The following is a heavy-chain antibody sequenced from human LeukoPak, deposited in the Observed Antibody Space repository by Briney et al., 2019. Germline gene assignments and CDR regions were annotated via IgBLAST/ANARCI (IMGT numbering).Heavy chain of an antibody. CDR3: ARHGRDGYNY. D-gene: IGHD5-24*01. J-gene: IGHJ4*02. CDR2: IYTSGST. Sequence: SETLSLTCTVSGGSISSYYWTWIRQPPGKGLEWIGYIYTSGSTNYNPSLKSRVTISVDTSKNQLSLKLSSVTAADTAVYYCARHGRDGYNYWGQGTLVTVSS. CDR1: GGSISSYY. V-gene: IGHV4-4*09.